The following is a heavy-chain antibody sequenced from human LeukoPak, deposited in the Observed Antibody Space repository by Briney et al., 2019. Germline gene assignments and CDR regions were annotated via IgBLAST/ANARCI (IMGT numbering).Heavy chain of an antibody. V-gene: IGHV3-48*01. J-gene: IGHJ5*02. CDR1: GFTFSLYN. CDR2: ISASETSI. Sequence: GGSLRLSCAASGFTFSLYNMNWVRQAPGKGLEWVSQISASETSIKYADSVRGRFTISRDNVKNSVYLQMNSLRAEDTAIYYCAKANSGSWKSGWFDPWGQGTLVTVSS. D-gene: IGHD6-19*01. CDR3: AKANSGSWKSGWFDP.